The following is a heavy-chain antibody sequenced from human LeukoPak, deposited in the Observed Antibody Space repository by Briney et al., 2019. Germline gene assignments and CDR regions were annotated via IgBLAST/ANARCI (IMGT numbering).Heavy chain of an antibody. CDR3: YGDSPRGDWLDP. V-gene: IGHV1-69*13. Sequence: ASVKVSCKASGGTFSSYAISWVRQAPGQGLEWMGGIIPIFGTANYAQKFQGRVTITADESTSTAYMELSSLRSEDTAVYYCYGDSPRGDWLDPWGQGTLVTVSS. CDR1: GGTFSSYA. J-gene: IGHJ5*02. CDR2: IIPIFGTA. D-gene: IGHD4-17*01.